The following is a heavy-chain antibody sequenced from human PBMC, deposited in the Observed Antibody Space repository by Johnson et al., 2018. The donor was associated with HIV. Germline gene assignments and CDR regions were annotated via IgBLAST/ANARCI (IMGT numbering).Heavy chain of an antibody. J-gene: IGHJ3*02. D-gene: IGHD6-6*01. CDR1: GFTFSSYG. CDR2: IRYDGSNK. V-gene: IGHV3-30*02. Sequence: VQLVESGGGVVQPGGSLRLSCAASGFTFSSYGMHWVRQAPGKGLEWVAFIRYDGSNKYYADSVKGRFTISRDNSKNTLYLQMNSLRAEDTAVYYFSKDVGGSSLFPVAFDIWGQGTMVTVSS. CDR3: SKDVGGSSLFPVAFDI.